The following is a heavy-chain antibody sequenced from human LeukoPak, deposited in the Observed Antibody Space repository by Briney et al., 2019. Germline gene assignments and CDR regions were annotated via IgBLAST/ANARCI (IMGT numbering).Heavy chain of an antibody. CDR1: GYTFTSYG. V-gene: IGHV1-18*01. D-gene: IGHD3-22*01. CDR3: ARVAQHRYYYDSGAYRYYFDS. J-gene: IGHJ4*02. CDR2: ISAYNGNT. Sequence: ASVKVSCKTSGYTFTSYGISWVRQAPGQGLEWMGWISAYNGNTHSAQKLQGRVTMTTDTSTSTAYMELRSLRSDDTAVYYCARVAQHRYYYDSGAYRYYFDSWAQGTLVTVSS.